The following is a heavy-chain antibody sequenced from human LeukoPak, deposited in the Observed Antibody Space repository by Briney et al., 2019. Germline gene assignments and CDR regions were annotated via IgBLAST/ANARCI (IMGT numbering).Heavy chain of an antibody. J-gene: IGHJ4*02. CDR1: GFTFSSYS. V-gene: IGHV3-21*01. D-gene: IGHD3-22*01. Sequence: GGSLRLSCAASGFTFSSYSMNWVRQAPGKGLEWVSSINSSSSYIYYADSVKGRFTISRDNAKNSLYLQMNSLRAEDTAVYYCAREFYYDSSGYYLDYWGQGTLVTVSS. CDR3: AREFYYDSSGYYLDY. CDR2: INSSSSYI.